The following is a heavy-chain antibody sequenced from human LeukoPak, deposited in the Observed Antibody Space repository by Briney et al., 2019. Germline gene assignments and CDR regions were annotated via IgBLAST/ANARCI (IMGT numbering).Heavy chain of an antibody. Sequence: GESLKISCAASGFAVSSNDMSWVRQAPGKGLKWVSTIYVGGRTYYADSVKGRFTISRDDPKNMVYLQMNSLRAEDTATYFCARDLGDGEFDSWGQGTLVTVSS. CDR3: ARDLGDGEFDS. CDR1: GFAVSSND. D-gene: IGHD3-10*01. J-gene: IGHJ4*02. CDR2: IYVGGRT. V-gene: IGHV3-53*01.